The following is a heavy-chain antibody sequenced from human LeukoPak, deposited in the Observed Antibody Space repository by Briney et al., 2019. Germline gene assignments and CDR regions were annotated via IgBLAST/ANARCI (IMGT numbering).Heavy chain of an antibody. D-gene: IGHD3-3*01. CDR1: GYTFTSYG. Sequence: ASVKVSCKASGYTFTSYGISWVRQAPGQGLEWMGWISAYNGNTNYAQKLQGRVTMTTDTCTSTAYMELRSLRSDDTAVYYCARVGLRFLEWLLYTNYYFDYWGQGTLVTVS. CDR2: ISAYNGNT. V-gene: IGHV1-18*01. J-gene: IGHJ4*02. CDR3: ARVGLRFLEWLLYTNYYFDY.